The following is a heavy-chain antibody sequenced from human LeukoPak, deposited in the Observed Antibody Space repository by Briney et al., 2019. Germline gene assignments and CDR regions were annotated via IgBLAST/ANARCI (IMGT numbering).Heavy chain of an antibody. CDR1: GFTFNNYA. Sequence: GGSLRLSCAASGFTFNNYAMSWVRQAPGKGLEWVSTLSGSGGSTYYADSVKGRFTISRDNAKNSLYLQMNSLRAEDTAVYYCARAFFVPPYDFWSGPLYYYYYGMDVWGQGTTVTVSS. J-gene: IGHJ6*02. V-gene: IGHV3-23*01. D-gene: IGHD3-3*01. CDR3: ARAFFVPPYDFWSGPLYYYYYGMDV. CDR2: LSGSGGST.